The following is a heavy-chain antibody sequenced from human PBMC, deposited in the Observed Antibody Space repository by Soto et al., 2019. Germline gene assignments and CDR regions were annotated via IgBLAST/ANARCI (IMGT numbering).Heavy chain of an antibody. Sequence: KTSETLSLTCTVSGGSISSSSYYWGWIRQPPGKGLEWIGSIYYSVSTYFNPSLKSRVSISLDKSRNQFSLRLSSMTAADTAVYYCARGHYFGSGSTDWGHGTLVTVSS. CDR1: GGSISSSSYY. CDR3: ARGHYFGSGSTD. V-gene: IGHV4-39*07. D-gene: IGHD3-10*01. CDR2: IYYSVST. J-gene: IGHJ4*01.